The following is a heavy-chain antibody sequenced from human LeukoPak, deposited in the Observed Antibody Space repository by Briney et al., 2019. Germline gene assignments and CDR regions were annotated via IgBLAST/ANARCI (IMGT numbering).Heavy chain of an antibody. CDR3: ARLAAMVTKDY. V-gene: IGHV3-48*04. J-gene: IGHJ4*02. Sequence: GGSLRLSCAASGFTFSSYSMNWVRQAPGKGLEWVSYISSSTSTTYYADSVKGRFTISRDNAKNSLYLQMNSLRAEDTAVYYCARLAAMVTKDYWGQGTLVTVSS. CDR2: ISSSTSTT. D-gene: IGHD5-18*01. CDR1: GFTFSSYS.